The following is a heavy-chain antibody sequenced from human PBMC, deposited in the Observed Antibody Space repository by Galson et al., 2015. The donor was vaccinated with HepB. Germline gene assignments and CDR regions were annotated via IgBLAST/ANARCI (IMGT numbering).Heavy chain of an antibody. CDR2: INHSGST. V-gene: IGHV4-34*01. CDR1: GGSFSGYY. CDR3: ARDACSTSSCFLPWYFDP. J-gene: IGHJ2*01. D-gene: IGHD2-2*01. Sequence: ETLSLTCAVYGGSFSGYYWSWIRQPPGKGLEWIGEINHSGSTNYNPSLKSRVTISVDTSKNQFSLKLSSVTAADTAVYYCARDACSTSSCFLPWYFDPWGRGTLVTVSS.